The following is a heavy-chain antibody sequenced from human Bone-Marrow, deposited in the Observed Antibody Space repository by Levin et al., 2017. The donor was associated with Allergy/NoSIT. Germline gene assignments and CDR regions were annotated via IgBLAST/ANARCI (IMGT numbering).Heavy chain of an antibody. CDR2: NFYSGTP. D-gene: IGHD6-19*01. V-gene: IGHV4-59*11. CDR3: VRGENRYSSGAIH. CDR1: GGSIGTHY. Sequence: KTSETLSLTCSVSGGSIGTHYWSWIRQAPGKGLEWIGYNFYSGTPTYNPSLNSRVTISVDSSKNQLSLILTSVTAADTAIYYCVRGENRYSSGAIHWGQGILVLVSS. J-gene: IGHJ4*02.